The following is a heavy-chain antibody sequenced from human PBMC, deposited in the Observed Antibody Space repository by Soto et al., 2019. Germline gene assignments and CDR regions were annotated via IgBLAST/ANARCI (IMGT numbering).Heavy chain of an antibody. CDR2: MNPNSGNT. V-gene: IGHV1-8*01. Sequence: QVQLVQSGAEVKKPGASVKVSCKASGYTFTSYDINWVRQATGQGLEWMGWMNPNSGNTGYAQKFQGRVTMTRNTSITTDYMELSSLRSEYTAVYYCAREMPSRGIDVCGQGTTVPVSS. CDR3: AREMPSRGIDV. D-gene: IGHD2-2*01. CDR1: GYTFTSYD. J-gene: IGHJ6*02.